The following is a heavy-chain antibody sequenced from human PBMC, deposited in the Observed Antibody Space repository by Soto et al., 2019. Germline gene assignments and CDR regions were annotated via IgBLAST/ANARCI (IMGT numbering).Heavy chain of an antibody. CDR3: ARQRGPWFGDYYYYYGMDV. V-gene: IGHV5-51*01. CDR1: GYSFTSYW. CDR2: IYPGDSDT. J-gene: IGHJ6*02. D-gene: IGHD3-10*01. Sequence: PGESLKISCKGSGYSFTSYWIGWVRQMPGKGLEWMGIIYPGDSDTRYSPSFQGQVTISADKSISTAYLQWSSLKASDTAMYYCARQRGPWFGDYYYYYGMDVWGQGTTVTVSS.